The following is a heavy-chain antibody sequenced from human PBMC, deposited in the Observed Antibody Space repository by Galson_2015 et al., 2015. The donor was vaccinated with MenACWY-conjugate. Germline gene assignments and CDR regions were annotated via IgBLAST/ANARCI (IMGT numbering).Heavy chain of an antibody. CDR3: AKDLVKLELRGWFDP. CDR1: GFTFSNYA. CDR2: ISGSGDNR. Sequence: SLRLSCAASGFTFSNYAMSWVRQAPGKGLEWVSGISGSGDNRYHAGSVKGRFAIFRDNSKNTLYLQMNSLRAEDTAIYYCAKDLVKLELRGWFDPWGQGTLVTVSS. J-gene: IGHJ5*02. V-gene: IGHV3-23*01. D-gene: IGHD1-7*01.